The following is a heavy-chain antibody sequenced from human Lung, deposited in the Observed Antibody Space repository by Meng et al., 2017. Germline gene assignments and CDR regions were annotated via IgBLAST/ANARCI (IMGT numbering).Heavy chain of an antibody. D-gene: IGHD6-13*01. CDR3: ARDEDISAAGKLFGDY. CDR2: INPKSGDT. CDR1: GHSFPDYW. J-gene: IGHJ4*02. V-gene: IGHV1-2*06. Sequence: VEASQGWAAVNRPRAGVTHPYKASGHSFPDYWRHWVRRAPGQGLEWMGRINPKSGDTHYAQRFQGRVTMTGYTSISTAYMELSGLRSDDTAMYYCARDEDISAAGKLFGDYWGQGTLVTVSS.